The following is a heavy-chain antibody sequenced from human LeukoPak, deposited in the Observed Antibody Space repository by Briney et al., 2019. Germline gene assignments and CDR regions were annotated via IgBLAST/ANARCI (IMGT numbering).Heavy chain of an antibody. CDR2: ISGNGDNA. V-gene: IGHV3-23*01. D-gene: IGHD3-10*01. Sequence: GGPPRLSCAASGLTFRSYAMSWVRQAPGKGLEWVSVISGNGDNAYYADSVKGRFTISRDNSKNTMYLQMNSLRDEDTAIYYCGSGRGPWYYYGMDVWGQGTTVTVSS. CDR3: GSGRGPWYYYGMDV. J-gene: IGHJ6*02. CDR1: GLTFRSYA.